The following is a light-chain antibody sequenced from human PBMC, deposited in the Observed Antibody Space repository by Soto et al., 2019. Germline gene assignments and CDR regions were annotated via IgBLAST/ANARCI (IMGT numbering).Light chain of an antibody. V-gene: IGLV3-25*03. CDR2: KDS. J-gene: IGLJ1*01. Sequence: SYELTQPPSVSVSPGQTARITCSGEALPKQYAYWYQQKPGQAPVLVIYKDSERPSGIPERFSGSSSGTTVTLTISGVQAEDEADYYCQSADSSGTSYVFGTGTKLTVL. CDR3: QSADSSGTSYV. CDR1: ALPKQY.